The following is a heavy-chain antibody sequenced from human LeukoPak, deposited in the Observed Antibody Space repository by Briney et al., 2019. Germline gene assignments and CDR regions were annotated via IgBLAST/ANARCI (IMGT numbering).Heavy chain of an antibody. J-gene: IGHJ6*02. D-gene: IGHD1-14*01. CDR3: ARENPHYGMDV. CDR2: ISSSSSTI. Sequence: GESLRLSCAASGFTFSSYSMNWVRQAPGKGLEWVSYISSSSSTIYYADSVKGRFTISRDNAKNSLYLQMNSLRAEDTAVYYCARENPHYGMDVWGQGTTVTVSS. V-gene: IGHV3-48*04. CDR1: GFTFSSYS.